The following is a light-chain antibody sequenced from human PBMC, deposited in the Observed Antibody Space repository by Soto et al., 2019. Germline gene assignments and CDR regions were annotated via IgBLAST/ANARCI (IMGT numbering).Light chain of an antibody. J-gene: IGKJ1*01. Sequence: EIVITHSPSTLSVSPVEGATLSFMASQSVSSNLAWYQQKPGQAPRLLIYGASTRATGIPARFSGSGSGTEFTLTISSLQPDDFATYYCKHYNSYGKFGQGTKVDIK. CDR3: KHYNSYGK. CDR1: QSVSSN. V-gene: IGKV3-15*01. CDR2: GAS.